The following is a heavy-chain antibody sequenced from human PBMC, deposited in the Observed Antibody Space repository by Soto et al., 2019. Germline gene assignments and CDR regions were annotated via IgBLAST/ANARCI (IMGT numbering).Heavy chain of an antibody. V-gene: IGHV3-21*01. CDR2: ISSSASHI. J-gene: IGHJ5*02. CDR1: GFSFRSYS. D-gene: IGHD2-15*01. Sequence: EVQLVESGGGLVKPGGSLRLSCAASGFSFRSYSMNWVRQAPGKGLEGVSSISSSASHINYADSVKGRFTISRDNAKKSLYLQMNSLRAEDTAVYYCARGYTGYCSGGTCYWFDPWGQGTLVTVSS. CDR3: ARGYTGYCSGGTCYWFDP.